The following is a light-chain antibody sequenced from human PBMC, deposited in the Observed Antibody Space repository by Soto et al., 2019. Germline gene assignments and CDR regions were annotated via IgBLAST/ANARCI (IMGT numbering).Light chain of an antibody. Sequence: AIQMTQSPSSLSASLGDRVTITCRASQGIGNDLGWYQQKPGNAPRLLIYAAPTLQSGVPSRFSGSGSSTDFHLTISSLQPEDSAPYDCLQDYNFPWTFGQGTKVEI. CDR3: LQDYNFPWT. CDR1: QGIGND. CDR2: AAP. V-gene: IGKV1-6*01. J-gene: IGKJ1*01.